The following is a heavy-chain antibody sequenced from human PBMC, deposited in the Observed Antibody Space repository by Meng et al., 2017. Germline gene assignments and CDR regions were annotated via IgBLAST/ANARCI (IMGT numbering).Heavy chain of an antibody. CDR2: INAGNGNT. J-gene: IGHJ4*02. CDR1: GYTFTSYA. CDR3: ARSHVLLWFGEDLDY. Sequence: QVQLVQSGAEVKKPGASVKVSCKASGYTFTSYAMHWVRQAPGQRLEWMGWINAGNGNTKYSQKFQGRVTITRDTSASTAYMELSSLRSEDTAVYYCARSHVLLWFGEDLDYWGQGTLVTASS. V-gene: IGHV1-3*01. D-gene: IGHD3-10*01.